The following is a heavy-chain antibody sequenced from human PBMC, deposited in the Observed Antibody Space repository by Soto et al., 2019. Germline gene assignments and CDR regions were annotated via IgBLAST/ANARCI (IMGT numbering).Heavy chain of an antibody. V-gene: IGHV4-34*01. Sequence: SETLSLTCAVYGGSFSGYYWSWIRQPPGKGLEWIGEINHSGSTNYNPSLKSRVTISVDTSKNQFSLKLSSVTAADTAVYYCARGAVYAVLRFLEWLSPYYGMDVWGQGTTVTAP. D-gene: IGHD3-3*01. CDR2: INHSGST. CDR3: ARGAVYAVLRFLEWLSPYYGMDV. CDR1: GGSFSGYY. J-gene: IGHJ6*02.